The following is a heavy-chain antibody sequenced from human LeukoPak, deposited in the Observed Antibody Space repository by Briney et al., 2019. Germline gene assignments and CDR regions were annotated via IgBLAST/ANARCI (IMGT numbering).Heavy chain of an antibody. Sequence: GASVNVSCKASGYTFTSYGISWVRQAPGQGLEWMGWISVYNGNTNNAQKFQGRVTMTTDTSTSTAYMELRSLRSDDTAVYYCASQSYGIWSTPDYWGQGTLVSVSS. CDR2: ISVYNGNT. CDR3: ASQSYGIWSTPDY. J-gene: IGHJ4*02. V-gene: IGHV1-18*01. D-gene: IGHD6-13*01. CDR1: GYTFTSYG.